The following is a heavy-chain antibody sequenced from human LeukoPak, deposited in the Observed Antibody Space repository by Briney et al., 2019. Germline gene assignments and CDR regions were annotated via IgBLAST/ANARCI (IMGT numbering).Heavy chain of an antibody. CDR1: GFTFSNYA. J-gene: IGHJ1*01. Sequence: GGSLRLSCAASGFTFSNYAMNWVRQAPGTGLEWVSTITDSGGRTFYADSLKGRFAISRDNSKKMLYLQMNSLRAEDTAVYYCAKDPYYYDGSGYYYEYFLHWGQGTLVTVSS. V-gene: IGHV3-23*01. D-gene: IGHD3-22*01. CDR3: AKDPYYYDGSGYYYEYFLH. CDR2: ITDSGGRT.